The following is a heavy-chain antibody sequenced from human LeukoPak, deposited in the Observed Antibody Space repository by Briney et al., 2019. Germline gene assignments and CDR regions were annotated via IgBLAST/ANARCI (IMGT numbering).Heavy chain of an antibody. Sequence: ASVKVSCKASGYTFTSYDINWVRQSTGQGLEWMGWMNPKSGNTGFAQKFQGRVTITRNTSVTTAYMELSSLRSEDTAVYYCARGRRTELELRTPFDYWGQGTLVTVSS. D-gene: IGHD1-7*01. J-gene: IGHJ4*02. V-gene: IGHV1-8*03. CDR1: GYTFTSYD. CDR2: MNPKSGNT. CDR3: ARGRRTELELRTPFDY.